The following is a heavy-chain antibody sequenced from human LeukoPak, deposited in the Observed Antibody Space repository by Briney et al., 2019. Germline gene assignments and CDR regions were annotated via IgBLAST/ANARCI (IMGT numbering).Heavy chain of an antibody. Sequence: SVKVSCKASGGTFSSYAISWVRQAPGQGLEWMGGIIPIFGTANYAQKFQSRVTITADESTSTAYMELSSLRSEDTAVYYCASGYSYGEDFDYWGQGTLVTVSS. CDR3: ASGYSYGEDFDY. CDR2: IIPIFGTA. V-gene: IGHV1-69*01. CDR1: GGTFSSYA. D-gene: IGHD5-18*01. J-gene: IGHJ4*02.